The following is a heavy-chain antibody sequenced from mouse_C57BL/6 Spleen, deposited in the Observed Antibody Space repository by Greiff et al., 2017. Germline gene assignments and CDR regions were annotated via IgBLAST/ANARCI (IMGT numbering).Heavy chain of an antibody. Sequence: QVQLQQSGPELVKPGASVKISCKASGYAFSSSWMNWVKQRPGKGLEWIGRIYPGDGDTNYNGKFKGKATLTADKSSSTAYMQLSSLTSEDSAVYCCARWGNYFDYWGQGTTLTVSS. CDR1: GYAFSSSW. CDR2: IYPGDGDT. V-gene: IGHV1-82*01. J-gene: IGHJ2*01. CDR3: ARWGNYFDY.